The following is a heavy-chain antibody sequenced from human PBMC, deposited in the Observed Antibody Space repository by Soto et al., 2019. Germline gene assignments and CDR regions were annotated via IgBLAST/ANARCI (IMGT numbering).Heavy chain of an antibody. V-gene: IGHV1-3*01. CDR3: AREKGAAGTFDY. D-gene: IGHD6-13*01. J-gene: IGHJ4*02. Sequence: QVQLVQSGAEVKKPGASVKVSCKASGYSFTRYAVYWVRQAPGQRLEWMGWINAGSGGTKYSQKFQGRVTITRYTSASTAYMELSSLRSEDTAVYFCAREKGAAGTFDYWGQGTLVTVSS. CDR1: GYSFTRYA. CDR2: INAGSGGT.